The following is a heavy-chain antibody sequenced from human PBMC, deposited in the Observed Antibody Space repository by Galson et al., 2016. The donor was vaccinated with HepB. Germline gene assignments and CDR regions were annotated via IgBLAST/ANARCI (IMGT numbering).Heavy chain of an antibody. Sequence: ETLSLTCIVSGYIISSGYYWGWIRQPPGKGLEWIGSIYQSGSTYYNPSLKSRVTISIDTSKNQFSLNLTSVTAADTAVYYCARDCSTMTIVNAFDMWGRGTMVTVSS. J-gene: IGHJ3*02. CDR3: ARDCSTMTIVNAFDM. D-gene: IGHD3-22*01. V-gene: IGHV4-38-2*02. CDR1: GYIISSGYY. CDR2: IYQSGST.